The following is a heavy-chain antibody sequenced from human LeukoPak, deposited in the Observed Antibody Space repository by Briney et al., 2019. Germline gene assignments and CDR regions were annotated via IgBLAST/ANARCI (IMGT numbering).Heavy chain of an antibody. CDR2: IYHSGST. CDR3: ARGDYYDGGGRNWFDP. V-gene: IGHV4-30-2*01. CDR1: GGSISSGGYS. D-gene: IGHD3-16*01. J-gene: IGHJ5*02. Sequence: PSQTLSLTCAVSGGSISSGGYSWSWIRQPPGKGLEWIGYIYHSGSTYYNPSLKSRVTISVDRSKNQFSLKLSSVTAADTAVYYCARGDYYDGGGRNWFDPWGQGTLVTVSS.